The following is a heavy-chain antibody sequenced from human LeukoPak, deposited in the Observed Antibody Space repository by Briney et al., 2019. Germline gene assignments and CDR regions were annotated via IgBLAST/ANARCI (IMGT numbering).Heavy chain of an antibody. J-gene: IGHJ3*02. CDR2: ISSNGGST. V-gene: IGHV3-23*01. Sequence: GGPLRLSCAASGFTFSSYAMTRVRQAPGRGLEWVSGISSNGGSTYYADSVRGRFTISRDNSKNTLYLQMNSLRAEDTAFFCCAKGEVFFDIWGQGTMVTVSS. CDR1: GFTFSSYA. CDR3: AKGEVFFDI.